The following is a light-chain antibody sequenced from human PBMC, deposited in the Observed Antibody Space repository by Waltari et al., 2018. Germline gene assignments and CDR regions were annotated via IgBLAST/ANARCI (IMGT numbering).Light chain of an antibody. CDR2: YDS. V-gene: IGLV3-21*04. J-gene: IGLJ1*01. Sequence: SYVLTQAPSVPFAPGETARTTCGGNNVSDQNVHGYQQKPGQAPVLVIFYDSDRPSGIPERFSGSNSGNTATLTISRAEAGDEADYYCQVWDTSIDLSVFGTGTKVTVL. CDR1: NVSDQN. CDR3: QVWDTSIDLSV.